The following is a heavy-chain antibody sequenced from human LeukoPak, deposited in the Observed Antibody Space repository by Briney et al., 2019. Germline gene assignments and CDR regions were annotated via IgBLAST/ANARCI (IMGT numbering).Heavy chain of an antibody. D-gene: IGHD3-22*01. CDR1: GFTFSSYE. J-gene: IGHJ6*03. V-gene: IGHV3-48*03. Sequence: GGSLRLSCAASGFTFSSYEMNWVRQAPGKGLEWVSYISSSGSTIYYADSVKGRFTISRDNAKNSLYLQMNSLRAEDTAVYYCAREVTYYYDSSGYPYCYYYMDVWGKGTTVTISS. CDR2: ISSSGSTI. CDR3: AREVTYYYDSSGYPYCYYYMDV.